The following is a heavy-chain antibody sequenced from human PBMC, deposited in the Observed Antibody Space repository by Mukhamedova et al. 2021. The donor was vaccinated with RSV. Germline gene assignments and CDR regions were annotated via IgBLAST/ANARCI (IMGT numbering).Heavy chain of an antibody. Sequence: GQTPGQGPEYLGRINPKSGSTNYTQKFQGRVTLTRDSSLNAAYMELSGLRSDDTAVYFCARGGYIQARLPLYCMDFWGQGTTVTGSS. CDR2: INPKSGST. V-gene: IGHV1-2*06. J-gene: IGHJ6*02. D-gene: IGHD5-12*01. CDR3: ARGGYIQARLPLYCMDF.